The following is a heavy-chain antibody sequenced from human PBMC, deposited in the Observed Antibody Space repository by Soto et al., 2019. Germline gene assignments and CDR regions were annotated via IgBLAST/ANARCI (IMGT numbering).Heavy chain of an antibody. V-gene: IGHV4-59*08. CDR3: ASQSNRNSGLYYFDY. CDR2: IYYSGST. Sequence: SETLSLTCTVSGGSVSSYYWSWIRQSPGKGLEWIGFIYYSGSTKYKPSLKSRVTISVDTSKNQFSLKVSSATAADTAVYYCASQSNRNSGLYYFDYWGLGALVTVSS. CDR1: GGSVSSYY. J-gene: IGHJ4*02. D-gene: IGHD4-4*01.